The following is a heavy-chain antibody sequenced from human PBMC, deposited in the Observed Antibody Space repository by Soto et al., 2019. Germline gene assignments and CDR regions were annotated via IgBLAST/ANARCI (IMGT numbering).Heavy chain of an antibody. V-gene: IGHV3-21*06. CDR3: ATIGDRECFNI. J-gene: IGHJ3*02. D-gene: IGHD4-17*01. CDR2: ISTSGSYI. Sequence: EVQLVESGGGLVKPEESLRLSCAASGFSFSSYNMKWVRQAPGKGLEWVSSISTSGSYIFYAGSVRGRFTIFRDDAKNSLHPQMSSLRVEDTAVYYCATIGDRECFNIWGKGTTVIVSS. CDR1: GFSFSSYN.